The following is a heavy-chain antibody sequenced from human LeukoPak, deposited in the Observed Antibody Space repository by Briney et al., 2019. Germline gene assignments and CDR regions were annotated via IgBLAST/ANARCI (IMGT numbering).Heavy chain of an antibody. Sequence: TSGTLSLTCAVSGASISSSNWLSWVRQPPGKGLEWIGEIYHSGSTNYNPSLKSRVTISVDNSENQFSLKMSAMTAADTAVYYCARAGWYTLDNWGQGTLVTVSS. J-gene: IGHJ4*02. CDR3: ARAGWYTLDN. V-gene: IGHV4-4*02. CDR1: GASISSSNW. CDR2: IYHSGST. D-gene: IGHD2-15*01.